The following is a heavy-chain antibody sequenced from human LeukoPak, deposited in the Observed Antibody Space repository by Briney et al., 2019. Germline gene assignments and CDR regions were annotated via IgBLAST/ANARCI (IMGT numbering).Heavy chain of an antibody. V-gene: IGHV4-59*01. Sequence: SETLSLTCTVSGGSISTYYWNWIRQPPGKGLEWIGYIYYSGSTNYNPSLKSRVIISVDTSKNQFSLKLSSVTAADTAVFYCARGDYGSSGYRLDYWGQGTLVTVSS. CDR2: IYYSGST. CDR1: GGSISTYY. D-gene: IGHD3-22*01. CDR3: ARGDYGSSGYRLDY. J-gene: IGHJ4*02.